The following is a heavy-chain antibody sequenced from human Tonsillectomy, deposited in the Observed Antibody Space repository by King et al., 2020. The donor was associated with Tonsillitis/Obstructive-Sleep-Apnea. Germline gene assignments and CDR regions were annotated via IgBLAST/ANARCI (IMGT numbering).Heavy chain of an antibody. J-gene: IGHJ6*02. D-gene: IGHD2-2*01. Sequence: VQLVESGAEVKKPGESLRISCKGSGYSFSSYWISWVRQMPGKGLEWMGRIDPTDSYSNDSPSFQGHVTMSADKSIGTAFLQWSSLKASDTAMYYCARLSCSSTSFYYYCDMDVWGPGTTVTVSS. CDR3: ARLSCSSTSFYYYCDMDV. CDR2: IDPTDSYS. CDR1: GYSFSSYW. V-gene: IGHV5-10-1*03.